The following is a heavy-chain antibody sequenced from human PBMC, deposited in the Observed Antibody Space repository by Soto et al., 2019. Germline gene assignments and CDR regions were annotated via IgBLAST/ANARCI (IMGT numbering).Heavy chain of an antibody. CDR2: IWYDGSNK. J-gene: IGHJ6*02. CDR1: GFTFSSYG. V-gene: IGHV3-33*01. CDR3: AREYYDFWSGYYGSYYGMDV. Sequence: GGSLRLSCAASGFTFSSYGMHWVRQAPGKGLEWVAVIWYDGSNKYYADSVKGRFTISRDNSKNTLYLQMNSLRAEDTAVYYCAREYYDFWSGYYGSYYGMDVWGQGTAVTVSS. D-gene: IGHD3-3*01.